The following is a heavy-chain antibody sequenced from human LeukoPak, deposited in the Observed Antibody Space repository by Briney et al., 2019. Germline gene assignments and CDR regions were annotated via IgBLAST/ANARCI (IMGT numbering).Heavy chain of an antibody. Sequence: ASVKVSCKASGYTFTSYGISWVRQAPGQGLEWMGWISAYDGNTNYAQKLQGRVTMTTDTSTSTAYMELRSLRSDDTAVYYCARVGGQWPDDAFDIWGQGTMVTVSS. D-gene: IGHD6-19*01. J-gene: IGHJ3*02. CDR2: ISAYDGNT. CDR1: GYTFTSYG. CDR3: ARVGGQWPDDAFDI. V-gene: IGHV1-18*04.